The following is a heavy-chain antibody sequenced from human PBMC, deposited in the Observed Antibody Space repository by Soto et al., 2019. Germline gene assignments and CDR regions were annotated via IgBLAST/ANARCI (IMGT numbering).Heavy chain of an antibody. J-gene: IGHJ4*02. V-gene: IGHV2-5*02. CDR2: IYWDDDK. CDR3: AHRPREWRDTAIVTVYFDY. Sequence: QITLKESGPTLVKPTQTLTLTCTFSGFSLSTSGVGVGWIRQPPGKTLQGLALIYWDDDKRYSPSLKSRLTLTKDTPKNQVVLTMTNMEHADTATYYCAHRPREWRDTAIVTVYFDYWGQGTLVTVSS. CDR1: GFSLSTSGVG. D-gene: IGHD5-18*01.